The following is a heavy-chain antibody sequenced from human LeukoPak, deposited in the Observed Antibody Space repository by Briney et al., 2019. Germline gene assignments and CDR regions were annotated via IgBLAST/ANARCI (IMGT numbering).Heavy chain of an antibody. D-gene: IGHD2-8*02. CDR3: ARGLVAPAD. CDR2: INHSGST. CDR1: GGSFSGYY. J-gene: IGHJ4*02. Sequence: SETLSLTCAVYGGSFSGYYWSWIRQPPGKGLEWIGEINHSGSTNYNPSLKSRVTISVDTSKNQFSLTLSSVTAAGTAVYYCARGLVAPADWGQGTLVTVSS. V-gene: IGHV4-34*01.